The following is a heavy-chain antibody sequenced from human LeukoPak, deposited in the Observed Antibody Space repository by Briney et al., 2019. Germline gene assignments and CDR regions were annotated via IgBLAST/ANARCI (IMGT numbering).Heavy chain of an antibody. CDR3: ARKRDAFDI. V-gene: IGHV4-38-2*02. Sequence: SETLSLTCTVSGYSISSGYYWGWIRPPPGKGLEWIGSIYHSGSTYYNPSLKSRVTISVDTSKNQFSLKLSSVTAADTAVYYCARKRDAFDIWGQGTMVTVSS. CDR2: IYHSGST. J-gene: IGHJ3*02. CDR1: GYSISSGYY.